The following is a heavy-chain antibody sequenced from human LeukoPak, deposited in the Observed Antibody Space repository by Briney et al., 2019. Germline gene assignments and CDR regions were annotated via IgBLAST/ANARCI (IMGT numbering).Heavy chain of an antibody. CDR1: GGSMSSYY. CDR2: VYTSGNT. CDR3: ARGLSHSKDI. J-gene: IGHJ3*02. Sequence: SETLSPTCTVSGGSMSSYYWSRIRQPAGKGLEWIGRVYTSGNTNYNPSLKSRVTMSVDTSKNQFSPKLTSVTAADTAVYYCARGLSHSKDIWGQGTMVTVSS. V-gene: IGHV4-4*07.